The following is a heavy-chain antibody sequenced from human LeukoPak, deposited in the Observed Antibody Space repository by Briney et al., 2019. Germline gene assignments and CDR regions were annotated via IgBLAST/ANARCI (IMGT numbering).Heavy chain of an antibody. CDR3: ARGYSGSYEANDAFDI. D-gene: IGHD1-26*01. Sequence: SVKVSCKASGGTFSSYAISWVRQAPGQGLEWMGGIIPIFGTANYAQKFQGRATITTDESTSTAYMELSSLRSEDTAVYYCARGYSGSYEANDAFDIWGQGTMVTVSS. V-gene: IGHV1-69*05. CDR1: GGTFSSYA. CDR2: IIPIFGTA. J-gene: IGHJ3*02.